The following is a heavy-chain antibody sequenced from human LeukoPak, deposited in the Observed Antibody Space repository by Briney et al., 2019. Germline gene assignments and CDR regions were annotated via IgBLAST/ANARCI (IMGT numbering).Heavy chain of an antibody. Sequence: PGGSLRLSCAASGFTFSSYSMNWVRQAPGKGLEWVSYISSGSSTIYYADSVKGRFTISRDNAKNSLYLQMNSLRAEDTAVYYCARDRARWGSGLDYWGQGTLVTVSS. V-gene: IGHV3-48*01. CDR3: ARDRARWGSGLDY. J-gene: IGHJ4*02. CDR1: GFTFSSYS. D-gene: IGHD6-19*01. CDR2: ISSGSSTI.